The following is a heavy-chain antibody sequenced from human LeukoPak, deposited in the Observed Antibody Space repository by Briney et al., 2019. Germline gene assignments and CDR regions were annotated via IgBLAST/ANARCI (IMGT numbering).Heavy chain of an antibody. CDR3: VRDWGDLLAFGP. CDR2: ISYDGTNS. CDR1: GFTFNAYA. V-gene: IGHV3-30*03. D-gene: IGHD3-3*01. J-gene: IGHJ5*02. Sequence: GSLRLSCSASGFTFNAYAMHWVRQTPGKWLEWVAVISYDGTNSNYADSVKGRLTVSRDNSKNTLYLDLHSLTAEDTAVFFCVRDWGDLLAFGPWGQGTLVTVSP.